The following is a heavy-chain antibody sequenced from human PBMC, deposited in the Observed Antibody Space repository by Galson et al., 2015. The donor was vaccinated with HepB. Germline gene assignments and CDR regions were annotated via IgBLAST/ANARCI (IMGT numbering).Heavy chain of an antibody. J-gene: IGHJ4*02. D-gene: IGHD3-10*01. Sequence: SLRLSCAASGFTFSSYWMHWVRQAPGKGLVWVSRINCDGSSTSYADSVKGRFTISRDNAKNTLYLQMNSLRAEDTAVYYCARVYRRWFHFDYWGQGTLVTVSS. V-gene: IGHV3-74*01. CDR1: GFTFSSYW. CDR3: ARVYRRWFHFDY. CDR2: INCDGSST.